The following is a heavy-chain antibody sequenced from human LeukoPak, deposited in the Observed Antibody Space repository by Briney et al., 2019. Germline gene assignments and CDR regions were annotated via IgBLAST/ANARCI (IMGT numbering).Heavy chain of an antibody. V-gene: IGHV4-39*07. Sequence: PSETLSLTCTVPGGSISSSSYYWGWVRQSPGTGLEWIGSIYYSGSTYYNPSLKSRVTLSVDTSKNQFSLKLSSVTAADTAVYYCARLSDSSSSYWGQGTLVTVSS. J-gene: IGHJ4*02. CDR3: ARLSDSSSSY. D-gene: IGHD6-6*01. CDR1: GGSISSSSYY. CDR2: IYYSGST.